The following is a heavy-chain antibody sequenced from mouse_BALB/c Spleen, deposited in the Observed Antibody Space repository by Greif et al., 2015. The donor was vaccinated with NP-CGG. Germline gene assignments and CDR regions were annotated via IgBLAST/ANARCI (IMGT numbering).Heavy chain of an antibody. CDR1: GFAFSNYD. CDR2: ISSGGGST. CDR3: ARHEDYGSSYYWYFDV. Sequence: EVNLVESGGGLVKPGGSLKLSCAASGFAFSNYDMSWVRQTPEKRLEWVAYISSGGGSTYYPDTVKGRFTISRDNAKNTLYLQMSSLKSEDTAMYYCARHEDYGSSYYWYFDVWGAGTTVTVSS. J-gene: IGHJ1*01. D-gene: IGHD1-1*01. V-gene: IGHV5-12-1*01.